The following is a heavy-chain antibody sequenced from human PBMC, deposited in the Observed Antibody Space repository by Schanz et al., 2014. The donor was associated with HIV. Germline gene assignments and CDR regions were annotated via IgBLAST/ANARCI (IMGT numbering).Heavy chain of an antibody. CDR3: AKASESIFGVEALDF. D-gene: IGHD3-3*01. CDR1: GFTFSSYG. CDR2: ISYDGSDK. Sequence: QVQLVESGGGVVQPGRSPRLSCAASGFTFSSYGMHWVRQAPGKGLEWVAVISYDGSDKYYADSVKGRFTISRDNSKNTLYLQMNSLRAEDTAVYYCAKASESIFGVEALDFWGQGTLVTVSS. V-gene: IGHV3-30*18. J-gene: IGHJ4*02.